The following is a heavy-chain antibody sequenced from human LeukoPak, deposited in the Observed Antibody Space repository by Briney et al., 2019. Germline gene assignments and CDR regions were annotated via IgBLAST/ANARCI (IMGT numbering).Heavy chain of an antibody. Sequence: GASVKVSCKASGYTFTSYDINWVRQATGQGLEWMGWMNPNSGNTGYAQKFQGRVTMTRNTSISTAYMELSSLRSEDTAVYYCARGPDRPLGGSGSSYFDYWGQGAPVTVSS. J-gene: IGHJ4*02. D-gene: IGHD3-10*01. V-gene: IGHV1-8*01. CDR3: ARGPDRPLGGSGSSYFDY. CDR2: MNPNSGNT. CDR1: GYTFTSYD.